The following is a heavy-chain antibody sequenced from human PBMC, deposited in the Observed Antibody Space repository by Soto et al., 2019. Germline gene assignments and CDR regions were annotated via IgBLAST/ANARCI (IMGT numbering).Heavy chain of an antibody. J-gene: IGHJ6*02. V-gene: IGHV3-23*01. CDR2: IRGSGEST. D-gene: IGHD3-10*01. CDR3: GRGSVMVRGVIIKGGTTFADAYYYGMDV. CDR1: GLTFSSYA. Sequence: GGSLRLSCAASGLTFSSYAMSWVRQAPGKGLEWVSSIRGSGESTYYADSVKGRFTISRDNSKNSLHLQMNSLKAEDTALYYWGRGSVMVRGVIIKGGTTFADAYYYGMDVWGQGTTVTVSS.